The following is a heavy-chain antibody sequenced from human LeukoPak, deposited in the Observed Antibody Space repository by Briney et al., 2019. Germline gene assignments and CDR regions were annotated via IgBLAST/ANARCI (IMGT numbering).Heavy chain of an antibody. CDR3: ARMGEDGYALFDY. Sequence: SETLSLTCTVSGGSISSYYWSWIRQPPGKGLEWIGYIYYSGSTNYNPSLESRVTISVDTSKNQFSLKLSSVTAADTAVYYCARMGEDGYALFDYWGQGTLVTVSS. CDR2: IYYSGST. D-gene: IGHD5-24*01. CDR1: GGSISSYY. J-gene: IGHJ4*02. V-gene: IGHV4-59*01.